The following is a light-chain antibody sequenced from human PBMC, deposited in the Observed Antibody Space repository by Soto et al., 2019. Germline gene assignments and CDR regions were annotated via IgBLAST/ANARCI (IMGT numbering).Light chain of an antibody. CDR3: QQYNNWPLT. V-gene: IGKV3-15*01. Sequence: EIVMTQSPATLSVSPGDRATLSCRASQSVSSNLAWYQLKPGQAPRLLIYGASTRATGIPARFSGSGSGTEFTLTISSLQSEDFAVYYCQQYNNWPLTFGGGTKV. J-gene: IGKJ4*01. CDR1: QSVSSN. CDR2: GAS.